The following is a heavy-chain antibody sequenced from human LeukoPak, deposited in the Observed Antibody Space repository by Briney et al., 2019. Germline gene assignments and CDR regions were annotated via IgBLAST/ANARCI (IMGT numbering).Heavy chain of an antibody. CDR2: IYYSGST. J-gene: IGHJ4*02. CDR1: GGSISSYY. CDR3: ASAEDTAEKFDY. V-gene: IGHV4-59*06. Sequence: SETLSLTCTVSGGSISSYYWSWIRQPPGKGLEWIGYIYYSGSTYYNPSLKSRVSISVDTSKNQFSLKLSSVTAADTAVYYCASAEDTAEKFDYWGQGTLVTVSS. D-gene: IGHD5-18*01.